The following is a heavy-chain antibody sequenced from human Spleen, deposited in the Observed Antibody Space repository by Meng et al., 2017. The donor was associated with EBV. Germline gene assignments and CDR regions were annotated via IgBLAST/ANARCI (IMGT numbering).Heavy chain of an antibody. CDR1: GGSISSSNL. CDR3: ARDSTMPENWFDP. V-gene: IGHV4-4*02. Sequence: QRQEPGPGLVQPSGTLSLTRAVSGGSISSSNLWRWVRQPPGKGLEWIGEIYHSGSTNYNPSLKSRVTISVDKSKNQFSLKLSSVTAADTAVYYCARDSTMPENWFDPWGQGTLVTVSS. J-gene: IGHJ5*02. D-gene: IGHD2-2*01. CDR2: IYHSGST.